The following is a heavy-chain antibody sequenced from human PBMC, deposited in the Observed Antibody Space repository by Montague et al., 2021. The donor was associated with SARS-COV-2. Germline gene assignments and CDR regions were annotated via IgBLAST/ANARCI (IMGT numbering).Heavy chain of an antibody. CDR1: GDSVSSNIAT. D-gene: IGHD5-24*01. CDR3: ARDPPGPDGAFDL. V-gene: IGHV6-1*01. Sequence: CAISGDSVSSNIATWNWIRQSPSRGLEWLGRTYYRSKWYNDYAESVKSRITIDPDTSKNQFSLKLTSVTPADTAVYYCARDPPGPDGAFDLWGQGAMIIVSS. J-gene: IGHJ3*01. CDR2: TYYRSKWYN.